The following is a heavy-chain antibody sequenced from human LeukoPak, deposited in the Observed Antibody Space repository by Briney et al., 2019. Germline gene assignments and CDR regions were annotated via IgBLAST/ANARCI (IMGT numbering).Heavy chain of an antibody. CDR2: ISYDGSNK. D-gene: IGHD6-13*01. J-gene: IGHJ4*02. CDR3: ARSSLGIAAAGDFDY. V-gene: IGHV3-30-3*01. Sequence: GGSLRLSCAASGFTFSSYAMHWVRQAPGKGLEWVAVISYDGSNKYYADSVKGRFTISRDNSKNTLYLQMNSLGAEDTAVYYCARSSLGIAAAGDFDYWGQGTLVTVSS. CDR1: GFTFSSYA.